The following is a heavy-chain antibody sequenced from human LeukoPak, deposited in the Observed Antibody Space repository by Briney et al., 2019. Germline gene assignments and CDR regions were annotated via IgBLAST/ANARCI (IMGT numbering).Heavy chain of an antibody. CDR3: ATSVVVVAALDY. D-gene: IGHD2-15*01. CDR2: INPSSGST. V-gene: IGHV1-46*01. Sequence: ASVKVSCKASGYTFTSYYMHWVRQAPGQGLEWMGIINPSSGSTSYAQKFQGRVTMTRDTSTSTVYMELSSLRSEDTAVYYCATSVVVVAALDYWGQGTLVTVSS. J-gene: IGHJ4*02. CDR1: GYTFTSYY.